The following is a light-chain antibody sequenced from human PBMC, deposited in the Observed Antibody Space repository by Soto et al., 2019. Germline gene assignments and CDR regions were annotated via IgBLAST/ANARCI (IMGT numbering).Light chain of an antibody. CDR2: GAS. Sequence: AIQLTQSPSSLSASVGDRVTITCRASQDISSSLAWYQQKAGKAPKLLIYGASILQSGVPSGFSGSGSGTEFTLTISSLQPDDFATYYCQHYKSPSVTFGQGTKVDIK. J-gene: IGKJ1*01. CDR3: QHYKSPSVT. CDR1: QDISSS. V-gene: IGKV1-13*02.